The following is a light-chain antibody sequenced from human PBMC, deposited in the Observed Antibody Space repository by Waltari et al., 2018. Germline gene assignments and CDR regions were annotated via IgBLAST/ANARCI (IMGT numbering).Light chain of an antibody. Sequence: QSVLTQPPSASGTPGQRVTMSCSGSSSNIGGNFVYWYQQLPGTTPKLLIYWNNQRPSGVPDRFSGSKSGTSASLAISGLRSEDEADYYCATWDDSLSGVVFGGGTKLTVL. J-gene: IGLJ2*01. CDR1: SSNIGGNF. CDR2: WNN. CDR3: ATWDDSLSGVV. V-gene: IGLV1-47*01.